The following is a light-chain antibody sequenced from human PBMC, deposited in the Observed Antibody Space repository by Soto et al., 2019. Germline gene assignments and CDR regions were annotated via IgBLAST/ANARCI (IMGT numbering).Light chain of an antibody. V-gene: IGLV2-8*01. CDR3: SSYAASNNFYFV. CDR2: EVT. CDR1: SSDVGGYNY. Sequence: QSALTHPPSASGSPGQAVTISCTGTSSDVGGYNYVSWYQQYPGRAPKLMIYEVTTRPSGVPDRFSGAKSGNTASLTVSGLQAEDEADYYCSSYAASNNFYFVFGGGTKVTVL. J-gene: IGLJ3*02.